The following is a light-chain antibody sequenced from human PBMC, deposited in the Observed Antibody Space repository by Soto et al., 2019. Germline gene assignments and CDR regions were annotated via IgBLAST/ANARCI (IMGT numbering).Light chain of an antibody. J-gene: IGKJ3*01. CDR3: QQYYSYPPT. CDR2: AAS. V-gene: IGKV1-8*01. Sequence: AIRMTQSPSSLSASTGDRVTITCRASLGISSYLAWYQQKPGKAPKLLIYAASTLQSGVPSRFSGSGSGTEFTLTISCLQSEDFATYYCQQYYSYPPTFGPGTKVDIK. CDR1: LGISSY.